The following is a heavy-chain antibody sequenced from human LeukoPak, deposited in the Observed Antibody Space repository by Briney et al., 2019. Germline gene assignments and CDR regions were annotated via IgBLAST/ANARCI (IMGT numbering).Heavy chain of an antibody. J-gene: IGHJ3*02. CDR3: ASRSYYYDSSGYYENDAFDI. Sequence: SETLSLTCTVSGGSISSGGYYWSWIRQHPGKGLEWIGYIYYSGSTYYNPSLKSRVTISVDTSKNQFSLKLSSVTAADTAVYYCASRSYYYDSSGYYENDAFDIWGQGTMVTVSS. V-gene: IGHV4-31*03. CDR2: IYYSGST. D-gene: IGHD3-22*01. CDR1: GGSISSGGYY.